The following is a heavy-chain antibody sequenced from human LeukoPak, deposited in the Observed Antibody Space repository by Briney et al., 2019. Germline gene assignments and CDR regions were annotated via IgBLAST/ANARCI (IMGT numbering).Heavy chain of an antibody. CDR3: AKGAGHDYYGVDV. V-gene: IGHV3-23*01. CDR2: ISGSGVST. J-gene: IGHJ6*02. Sequence: GGSLRLSCAASGFTVSNYAMTWVRQAPGRGLEWVSTISGSGVSTYYADSVKGRFTISRDSSKNTLCLQMTSLRAGDTAVYYCAKGAGHDYYGVDVWGQGTTVTVSS. CDR1: GFTVSNYA. D-gene: IGHD5-12*01.